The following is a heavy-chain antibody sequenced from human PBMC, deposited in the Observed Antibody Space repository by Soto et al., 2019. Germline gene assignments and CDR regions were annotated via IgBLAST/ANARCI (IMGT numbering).Heavy chain of an antibody. J-gene: IGHJ4*02. Sequence: PSETLSLTCTVSGGSISSYYWSWIRQPPGKGLEWIGYIYYSGSTHYNPSLKSRVTISVDTSKNQFSLKLSSVTAADTAVYYCARVGEYSYGTFDYWGQGTLVTVSS. CDR2: IYYSGST. CDR3: ARVGEYSYGTFDY. D-gene: IGHD5-18*01. CDR1: GGSISSYY. V-gene: IGHV4-59*08.